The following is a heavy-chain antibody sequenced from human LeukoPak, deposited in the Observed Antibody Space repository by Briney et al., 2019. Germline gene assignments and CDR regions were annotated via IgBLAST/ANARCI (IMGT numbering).Heavy chain of an antibody. V-gene: IGHV4-59*08. CDR2: INYSGSA. J-gene: IGHJ6*02. D-gene: IGHD6-13*01. Sequence: SETLSLTCTVSGGPINSYYWSWIRQPPGKGLEWIGYINYSGSANYNPSLKSRVTISVDTSKNQFSLKLSSVTAADTAVYYCARYNSSSWFYYYYGMDVWGQGTTVTVSS. CDR3: ARYNSSSWFYYYYGMDV. CDR1: GGPINSYY.